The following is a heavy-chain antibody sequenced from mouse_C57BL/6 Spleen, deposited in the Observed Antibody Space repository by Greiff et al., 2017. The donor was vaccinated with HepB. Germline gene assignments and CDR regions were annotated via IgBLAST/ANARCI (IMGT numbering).Heavy chain of an antibody. CDR1: GFTFSSYA. V-gene: IGHV5-4*01. J-gene: IGHJ3*01. Sequence: EVQLVESGGGLVKPGGSLKLSCAASGFTFSSYAMSWVRQTPEKRLEWVATISDGGSYTYYPDNVKGRFTISRDNAKNNLYLQMSHLKSEDTAMYYCARSHDYLFAYWGQGTLVTVSA. CDR3: ARSHDYLFAY. D-gene: IGHD2-4*01. CDR2: ISDGGSYT.